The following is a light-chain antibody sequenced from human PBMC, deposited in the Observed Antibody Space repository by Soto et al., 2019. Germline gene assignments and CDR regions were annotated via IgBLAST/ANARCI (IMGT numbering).Light chain of an antibody. J-gene: IGKJ4*01. CDR1: QSVDSN. CDR3: QQYDSWPLA. CDR2: GAS. Sequence: EIVMTQSPGTLSVSTGEGATLSCRASQSVDSNLAWYQQKPGQAPRLLIYGASTRATGIPYRFRGSGSGTEFTLTISSLQSEDFAVYYCQQYDSWPLAFGGGTKVEIK. V-gene: IGKV3D-15*01.